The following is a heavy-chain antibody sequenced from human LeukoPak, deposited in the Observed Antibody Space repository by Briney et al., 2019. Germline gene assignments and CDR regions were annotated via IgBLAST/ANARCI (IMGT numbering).Heavy chain of an antibody. D-gene: IGHD4-23*01. CDR2: IKQDGSEK. CDR3: ARDLSALGRWLFDY. Sequence: PSETLSLTCTVSGGSISSSSYYWGWIRQPPGKGLEWVANIKQDGSEKYYVDSVKGRFTISRDNAKNSVYLQMNRLRVEDTAVYYCARDLSALGRWLFDYWGQGTLVTVSS. V-gene: IGHV3-7*01. J-gene: IGHJ4*02. CDR1: GGSISSSSYY.